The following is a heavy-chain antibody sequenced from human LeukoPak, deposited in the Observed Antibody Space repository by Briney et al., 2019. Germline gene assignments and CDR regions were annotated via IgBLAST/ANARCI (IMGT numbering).Heavy chain of an antibody. Sequence: SETLSLTCTVSGGSISSYYWSWPRHPPGKGLEGLGYSYYSGSTNYTPSLKSRVTISVDTSKNQCSLKLSSVTAADTAVYYCARGYSGSYAGIRYYYMDVWGKGTTVTVSS. D-gene: IGHD1-26*01. CDR2: SYYSGST. J-gene: IGHJ6*03. V-gene: IGHV4-59*01. CDR3: ARGYSGSYAGIRYYYMDV. CDR1: GGSISSYY.